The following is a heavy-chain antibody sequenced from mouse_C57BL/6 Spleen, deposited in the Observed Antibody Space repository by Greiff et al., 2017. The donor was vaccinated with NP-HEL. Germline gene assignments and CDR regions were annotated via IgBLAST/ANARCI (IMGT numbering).Heavy chain of an antibody. CDR2: INYDGSST. Sequence: EVKVEESEGGLVQPGSSMKLSCTASGFTFSDYYMAWVRQVPEKGLEWVANINYDGSSTYYLDSLKSRFIISRDNAKNILYLQMSSLKSEDTATYYCAREGDYYYAMDYWGQGTSVTVSS. D-gene: IGHD2-4*01. V-gene: IGHV5-16*01. J-gene: IGHJ4*01. CDR1: GFTFSDYY. CDR3: AREGDYYYAMDY.